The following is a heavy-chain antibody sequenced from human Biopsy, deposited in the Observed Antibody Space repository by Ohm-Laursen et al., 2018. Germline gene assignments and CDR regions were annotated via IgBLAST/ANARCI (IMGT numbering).Heavy chain of an antibody. Sequence: SDTLSLTCTVSGGSISGYHWSRIRKSPGKGLEWLAYISYTGGITSNPSLNGRASMSLDTSKNQFPLRLIYVTAADTAVYYCSRMPHFDYWGQGILVTVSS. CDR3: SRMPHFDY. D-gene: IGHD2-2*01. CDR1: GGSISGYH. V-gene: IGHV4-59*07. J-gene: IGHJ4*02. CDR2: ISYTGGI.